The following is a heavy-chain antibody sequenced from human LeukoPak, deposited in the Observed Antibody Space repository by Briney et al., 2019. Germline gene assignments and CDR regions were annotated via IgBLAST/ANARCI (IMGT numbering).Heavy chain of an antibody. D-gene: IGHD6-19*01. Sequence: ASVKVSCKASGYTFTSYGISWVRQAPGQGLEWMGWISAYNGNTNYAQKLQGRVTITADKSTSTAYMELSSLRSEDTAVYYCARDGAVADPFDYWGQGTLVTVSS. J-gene: IGHJ4*02. CDR2: ISAYNGNT. V-gene: IGHV1-18*01. CDR3: ARDGAVADPFDY. CDR1: GYTFTSYG.